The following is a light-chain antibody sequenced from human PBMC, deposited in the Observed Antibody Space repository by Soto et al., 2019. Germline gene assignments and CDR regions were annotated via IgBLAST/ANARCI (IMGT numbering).Light chain of an antibody. V-gene: IGKV1-27*01. CDR1: QGINNH. Sequence: DFQMTQSPSSLSASVGDRVTITCRASQGINNHLAWFQQKPGKVPKVLIYAASTLQSGVPLRYSGSESGSDFTLTISSLQPEDVAAYYCENYNSAPPAGTFGGGTKVEIK. CDR3: ENYNSAPPAGT. CDR2: AAS. J-gene: IGKJ4*01.